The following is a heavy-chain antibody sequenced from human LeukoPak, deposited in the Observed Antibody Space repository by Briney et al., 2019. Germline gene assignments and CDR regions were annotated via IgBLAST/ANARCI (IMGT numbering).Heavy chain of an antibody. CDR3: AKGSAYCGGDCYLDY. D-gene: IGHD2-21*02. J-gene: IGHJ4*02. Sequence: PGGSLRLSCTVSGFSFGGYAMSWFRQAPGKGLEWVGFIRSKAYGETTEYAASVKGRFTISRDDSKSIAYLQMNSLRAEDTAVYYCAKGSAYCGGDCYLDYWGQGTLVTVSS. CDR1: GFSFGGYA. CDR2: IRSKAYGETT. V-gene: IGHV3-49*03.